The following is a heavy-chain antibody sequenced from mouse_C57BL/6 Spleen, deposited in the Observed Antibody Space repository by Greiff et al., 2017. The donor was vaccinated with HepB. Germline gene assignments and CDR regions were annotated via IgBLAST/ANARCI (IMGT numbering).Heavy chain of an antibody. CDR2: IDPSNSDT. V-gene: IGHV1-69*01. J-gene: IGHJ4*01. D-gene: IGHD1-1*01. CDR3: AGSGAHVLMDY. Sequence: QVQLQQPGAELVMPGASVKLSCKASGYTFTNYWMHWVKQRPGQGLEWIGEIDPSNSDTNYNQKFKGKSTLTVDTSSSTAYMQLSNLTSEDSAVYYCAGSGAHVLMDYWGQGTSVTVSS. CDR1: GYTFTNYW.